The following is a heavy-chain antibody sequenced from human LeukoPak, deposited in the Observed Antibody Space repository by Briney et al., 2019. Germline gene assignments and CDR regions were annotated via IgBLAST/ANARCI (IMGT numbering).Heavy chain of an antibody. D-gene: IGHD5-24*01. Sequence: GGSLRLSCAASGFTFSIYSMDWVRQAPGKGLEWVSSISSSSSYIYYADSVKGRFTISRDNAKNSLYLQMNSLRAEDTAVYYCARDRAKEMATRGAFDIWGQGTMVTVSS. V-gene: IGHV3-21*01. J-gene: IGHJ3*02. CDR1: GFTFSIYS. CDR3: ARDRAKEMATRGAFDI. CDR2: ISSSSSYI.